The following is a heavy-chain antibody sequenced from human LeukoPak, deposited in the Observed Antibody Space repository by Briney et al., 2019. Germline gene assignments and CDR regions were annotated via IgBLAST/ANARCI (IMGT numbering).Heavy chain of an antibody. V-gene: IGHV3-72*01. J-gene: IGHJ3*02. Sequence: GGSLRLSCAASGFRFSDYILDWVRQAPGKGLKWVGRIRRKRNGYTTEYAASVKGRFTISRDDLKKSLDLHMTSLKTDDTAVYYCSRDGTEGDNSAFDIWGQGTMVTVSS. CDR1: GFRFSDYI. CDR3: SRDGTEGDNSAFDI. D-gene: IGHD3-22*01. CDR2: IRRKRNGYTT.